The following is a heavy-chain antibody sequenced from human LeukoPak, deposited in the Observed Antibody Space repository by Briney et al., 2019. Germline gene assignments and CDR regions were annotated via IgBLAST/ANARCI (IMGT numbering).Heavy chain of an antibody. D-gene: IGHD6-19*01. CDR1: GGSISSYY. CDR2: IHYSGST. Sequence: SETLSLTCTVSGGSISSYYWSWIRQPPGKGLEWIGYIHYSGSTNYNPSLKSPFTISVDTSKSQFSLKVNSVTAADTAVYYCAGKTNSGWYPFDYWGQGTLVTVSS. CDR3: AGKTNSGWYPFDY. J-gene: IGHJ4*02. V-gene: IGHV4-59*01.